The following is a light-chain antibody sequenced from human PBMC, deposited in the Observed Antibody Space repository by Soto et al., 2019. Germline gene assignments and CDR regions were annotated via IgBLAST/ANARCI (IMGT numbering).Light chain of an antibody. Sequence: QPVLTQPASVSGSPGQSITISCTGTSSDVGGYNYVSWYQQHPGKAPKLLIYEVSNRPSGVSNRFTASKSGNTASLTISGLQAEDEADYYCNSYTSSTTLVFGGGTKLTVL. CDR1: SSDVGGYNY. J-gene: IGLJ2*01. CDR3: NSYTSSTTLV. V-gene: IGLV2-14*01. CDR2: EVS.